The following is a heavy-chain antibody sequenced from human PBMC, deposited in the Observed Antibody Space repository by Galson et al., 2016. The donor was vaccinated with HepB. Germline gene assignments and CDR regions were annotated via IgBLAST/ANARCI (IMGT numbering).Heavy chain of an antibody. CDR1: GVSVSNYY. J-gene: IGHJ4*02. CDR3: ARTQGQRVNHYYFDH. CDR2: ISYSGST. D-gene: IGHD3-10*01. Sequence: SETLSLTCTVSGVSVSNYYWSWIRQPPGKGLEWIGYISYSGSTKYNPSLKSRVTTSVDTSKNQFSLNVSSVTAADTAVYYCARTQGQRVNHYYFDHWGQGTLVTVSS. V-gene: IGHV4-59*08.